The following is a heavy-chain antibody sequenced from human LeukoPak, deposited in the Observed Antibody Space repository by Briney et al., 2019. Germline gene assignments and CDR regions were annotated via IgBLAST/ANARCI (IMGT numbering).Heavy chain of an antibody. CDR1: GPYIITIGHY. Sequence: SQTLSLTSTVSGPYIITIGHYWDWILQPPLKGLEWIGSISYTGVTSTNPFFRSRMSISVDTSKNQFSLNLTSVTAADAAVYYCARERSSSGGHSWFDPWGQGTLVTVSS. D-gene: IGHD4-23*01. CDR3: ARERSSSGGHSWFDP. V-gene: IGHV4-39*07. CDR2: ISYTGVT. J-gene: IGHJ5*02.